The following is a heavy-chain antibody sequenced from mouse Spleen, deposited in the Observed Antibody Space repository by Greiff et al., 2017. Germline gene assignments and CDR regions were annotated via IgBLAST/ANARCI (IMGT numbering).Heavy chain of an antibody. V-gene: IGHV1-62-2*01. Sequence: VMLVESGAELVKPGASVKLSCKASGYTFTEYTIHWVKQRSGQGLEWIGWFYPGSGSIKYNEKFKDKATLTADKSSSTVYMELSRLTSEDSAVYFCARHEEDYYGMDYWGQGTSVTVSS. J-gene: IGHJ4*01. CDR3: ARHEEDYYGMDY. CDR2: FYPGSGSI. CDR1: GYTFTEYT.